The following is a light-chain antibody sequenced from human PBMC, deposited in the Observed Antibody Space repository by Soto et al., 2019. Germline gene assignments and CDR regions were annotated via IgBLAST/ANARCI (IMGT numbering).Light chain of an antibody. CDR3: QPFGGSPPAFT. V-gene: IGKV3-20*01. CDR1: RSVSSRY. CDR2: GAS. Sequence: ESMLTQSPGTLSLSPGERATLSCRASRSVSSRYITWYQQKPGQAPRLLIYGASIRATGIPDSFSGSGSGTDFTLNISRLEPEDFAVYYHQPFGGSPPAFTFGQGTKLQL. J-gene: IGKJ2*01.